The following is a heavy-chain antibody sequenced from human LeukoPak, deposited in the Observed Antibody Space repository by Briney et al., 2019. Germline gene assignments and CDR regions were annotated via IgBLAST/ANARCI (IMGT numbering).Heavy chain of an antibody. D-gene: IGHD1-26*01. CDR2: FDPEDGDT. V-gene: IGHV1-24*01. Sequence: ASVKLSCKASGGTFSSYAISWVRQAPGKGLEWVGGFDPEDGDTIFAQKFQGRVTVTEDTSIHTQYIELSSLRSEDTAVYYCATVVVGEMFFDNWGQGTLVTVSS. J-gene: IGHJ4*02. CDR1: GGTFSSYA. CDR3: ATVVVGEMFFDN.